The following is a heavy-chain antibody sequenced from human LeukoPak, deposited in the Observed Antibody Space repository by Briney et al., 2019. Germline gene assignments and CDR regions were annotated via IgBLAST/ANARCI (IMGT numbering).Heavy chain of an antibody. D-gene: IGHD6-13*01. CDR2: IYYSGST. CDR1: SGSISSSSYY. J-gene: IGHJ4*02. CDR3: ARDMSLSGSSSWYYFDY. V-gene: IGHV4-39*07. Sequence: SETLSLTCTVSSGSISSSSYYWGWIRQPPGKGLEWIGSIYYSGSTYYNPSLKSRVTISVDTSKNQFSLKLSSVTAADTAVYYCARDMSLSGSSSWYYFDYWGQGTLVTVSS.